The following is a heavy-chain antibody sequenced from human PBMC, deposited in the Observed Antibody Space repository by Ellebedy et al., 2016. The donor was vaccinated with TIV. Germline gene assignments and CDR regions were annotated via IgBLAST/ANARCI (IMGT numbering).Heavy chain of an antibody. CDR3: ARDHIPVVVPAAIAFDP. CDR1: GFTFSSYS. V-gene: IGHV3-21*01. J-gene: IGHJ5*02. D-gene: IGHD2-2*02. Sequence: GESLKISCAASGFTFSSYSMNWVRQAPGKGLEWVSSISSSSSHIYYADSVKGRFTISRDNAKNSLYLQMNSLRVEDTAVYYCARDHIPVVVPAAIAFDPWGQGTLVTVSS. CDR2: ISSSSSHI.